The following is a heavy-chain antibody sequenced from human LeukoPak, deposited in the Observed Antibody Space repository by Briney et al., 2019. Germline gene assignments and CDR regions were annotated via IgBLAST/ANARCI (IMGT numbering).Heavy chain of an antibody. V-gene: IGHV3-74*01. CDR2: INTDGSST. D-gene: IGHD1-26*01. CDR1: GFTFSSYC. CDR3: ARDGFGGSYSY. J-gene: IGHJ4*02. Sequence: GGSLRLSCAASGFTFSSYCMHGVRQAPGKGLVWVSRINTDGSSTSYVDSVKRRFTISRDNAKNTLYLQMNSLRAEDTAVYYCARDGFGGSYSYWGPGTLVTVSS.